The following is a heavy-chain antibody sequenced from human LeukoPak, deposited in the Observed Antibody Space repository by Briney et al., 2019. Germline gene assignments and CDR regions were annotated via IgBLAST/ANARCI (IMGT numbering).Heavy chain of an antibody. D-gene: IGHD2-2*01. CDR1: GFTFSSYA. V-gene: IGHV3-30-3*01. CDR3: ECRDSYRY. J-gene: IGHJ4*02. Sequence: PGGSLRLSCAASGFTFSSYAMHWVRQAPGKGLEWVAVISCDGSNKYYADSVKGRFTISRDNSKNTLYLQMNSLRAEDTAVYYCECRDSYRYWGQGTLVTVSS. CDR2: ISCDGSNK.